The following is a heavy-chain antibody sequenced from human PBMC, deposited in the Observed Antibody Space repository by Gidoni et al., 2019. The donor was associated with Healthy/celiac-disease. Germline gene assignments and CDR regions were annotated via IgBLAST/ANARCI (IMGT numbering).Heavy chain of an antibody. CDR1: GGSISSSSYY. Sequence: QLQLQASGPGLVKPSETLSLTCTVSGGSISSSSYYWGWIRQPPGKGLEWIGSIYYSGSTYYNPSRKSRVTISVDTSKNQFSLKLSSVTAADTAVYYCARTAMVSWLFDYWGQGTLVTVSS. D-gene: IGHD5-18*01. J-gene: IGHJ4*02. V-gene: IGHV4-39*01. CDR2: IYYSGST. CDR3: ARTAMVSWLFDY.